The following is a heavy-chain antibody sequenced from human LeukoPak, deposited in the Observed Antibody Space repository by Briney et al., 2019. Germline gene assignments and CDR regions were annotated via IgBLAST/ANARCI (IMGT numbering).Heavy chain of an antibody. Sequence: GGSLRLSCAASGFTFSSYGMHWVRQAPGKGLEWVAVIWYDGSNKYYADSVKGRFTISRDNSKNTLYLQMNSLRAEDTAVYYCAGGGGYSSGMFDYWGQGTLVTVSS. V-gene: IGHV3-33*01. CDR3: AGGGGYSSGMFDY. CDR2: IWYDGSNK. J-gene: IGHJ4*02. D-gene: IGHD6-19*01. CDR1: GFTFSSYG.